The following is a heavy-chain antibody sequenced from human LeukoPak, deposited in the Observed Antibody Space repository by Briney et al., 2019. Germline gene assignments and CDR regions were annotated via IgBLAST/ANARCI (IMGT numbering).Heavy chain of an antibody. J-gene: IGHJ3*01. V-gene: IGHV3-53*01. Sequence: GGSLRLSCAASGFSVSSDYMSWVRQAPGRGLEWVSVIYSGGKTYYADSVKGRFTISRDNSKNTVYLQMSSLRAEDTAMYYCARVVDAFHIMSWGQGTMVTVSS. CDR1: GFSVSSDY. D-gene: IGHD3-16*01. CDR2: IYSGGKT. CDR3: ARVVDAFHIMS.